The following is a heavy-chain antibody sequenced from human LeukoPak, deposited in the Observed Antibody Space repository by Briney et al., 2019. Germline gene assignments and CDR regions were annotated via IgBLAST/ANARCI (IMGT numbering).Heavy chain of an antibody. CDR2: ISHKSGGT. CDR3: ARHNYDFDFDS. J-gene: IGHJ4*02. Sequence: ASVKVSCKASGYTFSDYYIHWVRQAPGQGLEWMGWISHKSGGTNYAQNFQGRVTMTRDTSINTAYMELSRLRPDDTAVYYCARHNYDFDFDSWGQGALVTLSS. V-gene: IGHV1-2*02. D-gene: IGHD3-3*01. CDR1: GYTFSDYY.